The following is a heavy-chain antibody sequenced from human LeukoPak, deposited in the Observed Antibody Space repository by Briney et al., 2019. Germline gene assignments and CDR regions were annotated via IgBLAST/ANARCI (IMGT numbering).Heavy chain of an antibody. D-gene: IGHD3-22*01. CDR2: IYYSGST. Sequence: SETLSLTCTVSGGSISSYYWSWIRQPPGKGLEWIGYIYYSGSTNYNPSLKSRVTISVDTSKNQFSLKLSSVTAADTAVYYCARGPLTTDFDYWGQGTLVTVSS. J-gene: IGHJ4*02. CDR1: GGSISSYY. V-gene: IGHV4-59*01. CDR3: ARGPLTTDFDY.